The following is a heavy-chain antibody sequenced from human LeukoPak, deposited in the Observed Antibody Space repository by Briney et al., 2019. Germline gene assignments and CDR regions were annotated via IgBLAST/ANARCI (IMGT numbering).Heavy chain of an antibody. CDR1: GFTFSSYG. J-gene: IGHJ6*03. Sequence: PGGSLRLSCAASGFTFSSYGMHWVRQAPGKGLEWVAFIRYDGSNKYYADSVKGRFTISRDNSKNTLYLQMNSLRAEDTAVYYCAKGPTVTLYYYYYYMDVWGKGTTVTVSS. V-gene: IGHV3-30*02. CDR2: IRYDGSNK. D-gene: IGHD4-17*01. CDR3: AKGPTVTLYYYYYYMDV.